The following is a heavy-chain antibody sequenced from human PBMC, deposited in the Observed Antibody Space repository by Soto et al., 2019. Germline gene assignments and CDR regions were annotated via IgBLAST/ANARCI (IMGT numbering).Heavy chain of an antibody. D-gene: IGHD2-2*01. CDR2: IYYSGST. CDR3: GRQPGHCGSTTCFGYYSVDV. CDR1: GGSISSSSYS. J-gene: IGHJ6*02. Sequence: QLQLQESGPRLVKPSETLSLTCSVSGGSISSSSYSWGWIRQPPGKGLEWIGTIYYSGSTHYNPSREGRVAISADTPNTQLSLRLSSGTAADTAVYYCGRQPGHCGSTTCFGYYSVDVWGQGTTVTVS. V-gene: IGHV4-39*01.